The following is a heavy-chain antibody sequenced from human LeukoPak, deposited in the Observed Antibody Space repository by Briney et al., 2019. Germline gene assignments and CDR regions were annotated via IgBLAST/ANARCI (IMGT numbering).Heavy chain of an antibody. CDR1: GYTFTGYY. CDR2: INPNSGGT. Sequence: ASVKVSCKASGYTFTGYYMHWVRQAPGQGLEWMGWINPNSGGTNYAQKFQGRVTMTRDTSISTAYMELSRLRSDDTAVYHCALYDFWSGYYTFDYWGQGTLVTVSS. V-gene: IGHV1-2*02. CDR3: ALYDFWSGYYTFDY. J-gene: IGHJ4*02. D-gene: IGHD3-3*01.